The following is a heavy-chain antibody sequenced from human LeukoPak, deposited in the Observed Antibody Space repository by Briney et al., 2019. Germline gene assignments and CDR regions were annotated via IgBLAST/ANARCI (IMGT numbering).Heavy chain of an antibody. D-gene: IGHD6-19*01. J-gene: IGHJ5*02. CDR1: GYTFTGYY. Sequence: ASVKVSCKASGYTFTGYYMHWVRQAPGQGLEWMGRINPNSGGTNYAQKFQGRVTMTRDTSISTAYMELSRLRSDDTAVYYCAREKSVAGSEGNWFDPWGQGTLVTVSS. CDR3: AREKSVAGSEGNWFDP. V-gene: IGHV1-2*06. CDR2: INPNSGGT.